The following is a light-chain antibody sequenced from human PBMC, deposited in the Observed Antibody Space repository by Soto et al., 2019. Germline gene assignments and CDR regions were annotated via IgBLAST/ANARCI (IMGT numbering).Light chain of an antibody. CDR2: VVS. CDR1: QSLSGNY. CDR3: HHYGSSPYT. Sequence: EIVLTQSPGTLSLSPGERATLSCRASQSLSGNYLAWYQQKPGQAPRLLIFVVSSRATGIPDRFSGSGSGTDFTLTISRLEPEDFAVYYCHHYGSSPYTFGLGTKLEIK. V-gene: IGKV3-20*01. J-gene: IGKJ2*01.